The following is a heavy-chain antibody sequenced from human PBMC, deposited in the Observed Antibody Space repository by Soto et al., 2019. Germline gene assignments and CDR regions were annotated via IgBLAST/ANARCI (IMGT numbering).Heavy chain of an antibody. D-gene: IGHD4-17*01. J-gene: IGHJ4*02. CDR3: ARDRYGDYRLVGDY. CDR1: GYTFPSYG. CDR2: ISAYNGNT. V-gene: IGHV1-18*01. Sequence: QVQLVQSGAEAKKPGASVKVSCKASGYTFPSYGISWVRQAPGQGLEWMGWISAYNGNTNHAQHLQVSVTMTTHPSAITAYMELRSLGSDDTAVYYWARDRYGDYRLVGDYWGQGTLVTVSS.